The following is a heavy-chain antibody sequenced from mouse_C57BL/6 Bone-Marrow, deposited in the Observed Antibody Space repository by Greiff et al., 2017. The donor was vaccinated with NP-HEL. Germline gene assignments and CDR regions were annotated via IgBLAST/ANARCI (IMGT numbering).Heavy chain of an antibody. J-gene: IGHJ2*01. D-gene: IGHD1-1*01. V-gene: IGHV1-54*01. CDR1: GYAFTNYL. CDR3: ARYYGSSYVEYFDY. Sequence: QVQLQQSGAELVRPGTSVKVSCKASGYAFTNYLIEWVKQRPGQGLEWIGVINPGRGGTNYNEKFKGKATLTADKSSSTAYMQLSSLTSEDSAVYFCARYYGSSYVEYFDYWGQGTTLTVSS. CDR2: INPGRGGT.